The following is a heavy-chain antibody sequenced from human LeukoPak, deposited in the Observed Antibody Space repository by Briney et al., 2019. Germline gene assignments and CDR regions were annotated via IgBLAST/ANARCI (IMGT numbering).Heavy chain of an antibody. V-gene: IGHV4-34*01. CDR1: GGSFSGFY. CDR2: IHHGGST. CDR3: ARALVDSSGSNVGDDAFDI. J-gene: IGHJ3*02. Sequence: PSETLSLTCEVSGGSFSGFYWSWIRQSPGKGLEWSGEIHHGGSTNYNPSLKSRVTISLDTSKYQFSLTLTSVTAADTAVYYCARALVDSSGSNVGDDAFDIWGQGTMVTVSS. D-gene: IGHD3-22*01.